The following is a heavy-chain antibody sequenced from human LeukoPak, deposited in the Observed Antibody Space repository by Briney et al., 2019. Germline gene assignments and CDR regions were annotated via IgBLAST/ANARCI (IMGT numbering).Heavy chain of an antibody. J-gene: IGHJ5*02. CDR2: ISGSGGST. CDR1: GFTFSSYG. V-gene: IGHV3-23*01. Sequence: GALRLSCAASGFTFSSYGMHWVRQAPGKGLEWVSAISGSGGSTYYADSVKGRFTISRDNSKNTLYLQMNSLRAEDTAVYYCAKDRAGFVRNWFDPWGQGTLVTVSS. D-gene: IGHD3-10*01. CDR3: AKDRAGFVRNWFDP.